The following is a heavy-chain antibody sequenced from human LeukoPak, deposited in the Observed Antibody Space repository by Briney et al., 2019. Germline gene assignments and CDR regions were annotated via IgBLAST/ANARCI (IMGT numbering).Heavy chain of an antibody. CDR1: GFTFSSYS. D-gene: IGHD2-15*01. Sequence: GGSLRLSCAASGFTFSSYSMNWVRQAPGQGLEWVSYISSSSSTIYYADSVKGRFTLSRDNAKNSLYLQMNSLRDEDTAVYYCAREVVVAATDWFDPWGQGTLVTVSS. V-gene: IGHV3-48*02. CDR2: ISSSSSTI. J-gene: IGHJ5*02. CDR3: AREVVVAATDWFDP.